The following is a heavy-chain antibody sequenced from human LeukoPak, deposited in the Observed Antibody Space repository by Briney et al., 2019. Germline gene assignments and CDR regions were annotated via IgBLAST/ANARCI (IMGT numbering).Heavy chain of an antibody. CDR2: ISSSSSYI. V-gene: IGHV3-21*01. J-gene: IGHJ3*02. CDR3: ARTGIQIVVAFDI. CDR1: EFSFSSYS. D-gene: IGHD1-14*01. Sequence: GGSLRLSCAASEFSFSSYSMNWVRQAPGKGLEWVSSISSSSSYIYYADSVKGRFTISRDNSKNTLYLQMNSLRAEDTAVYYCARTGIQIVVAFDIWGQGTMVTVSS.